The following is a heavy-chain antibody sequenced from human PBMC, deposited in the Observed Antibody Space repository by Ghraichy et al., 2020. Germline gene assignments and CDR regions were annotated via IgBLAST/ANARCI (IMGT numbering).Heavy chain of an antibody. CDR3: AREGLYRTAAMVRGVGSFQH. CDR2: INHSGST. J-gene: IGHJ1*01. Sequence: SETLSLTCAVYGGSFSGYYWSWIRQPPGKGLEWIGEINHSGSTNYNPSLKSRATISVNTSNNQFSLKLSSVTAADTAVYYCAREGLYRTAAMVRGVGSFQHWGQGTLVTVSS. V-gene: IGHV4-34*01. D-gene: IGHD3-10*01. CDR1: GGSFSGYY.